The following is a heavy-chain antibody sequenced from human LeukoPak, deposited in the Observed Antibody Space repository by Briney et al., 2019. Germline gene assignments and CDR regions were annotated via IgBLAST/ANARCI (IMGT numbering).Heavy chain of an antibody. V-gene: IGHV3-74*01. CDR1: GFTFSGYW. Sequence: GGSLRLSCAASGFTFSGYWMHWVRQAPGKGLVWVSRTNRDDSDTSYADSVKGRFTTSRDKAKSTLYLQMNSLRVEDTAVYYCARSANYFDTSGQDYWGQGTLVTVSS. CDR3: ARSANYFDTSGQDY. CDR2: TNRDDSDT. J-gene: IGHJ4*02. D-gene: IGHD3-22*01.